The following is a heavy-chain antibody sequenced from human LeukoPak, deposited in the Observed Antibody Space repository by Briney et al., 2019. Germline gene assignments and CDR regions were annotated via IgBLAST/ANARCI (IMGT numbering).Heavy chain of an antibody. D-gene: IGHD1-26*01. Sequence: PSETLPLTCAVYGGSFSGYYWSWIRQPPGKGLEWIGEINHSGSTNYNPSLKSRVTISVDTSKNQFSLKLSSVTAADTAVYYCARIPARGSYPFDYWGQGTLVTVSS. CDR1: GGSFSGYY. CDR3: ARIPARGSYPFDY. J-gene: IGHJ4*02. V-gene: IGHV4-34*01. CDR2: INHSGST.